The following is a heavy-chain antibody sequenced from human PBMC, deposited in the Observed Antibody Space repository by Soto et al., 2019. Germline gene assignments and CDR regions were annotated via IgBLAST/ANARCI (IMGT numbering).Heavy chain of an antibody. D-gene: IGHD6-19*01. CDR2: INAGNGNT. CDR3: ARAVAVPADFDY. J-gene: IGHJ4*02. V-gene: IGHV1-3*01. Sequence: ASVKVSCKASGYTFTGYAMHWVRQAPGQRLEWMGWINAGNGNTKYSQKFQGRVTITRDTSASAAYMELSSLSSEDTAVYYCARAVAVPADFDYWGQGTLVTVLL. CDR1: GYTFTGYA.